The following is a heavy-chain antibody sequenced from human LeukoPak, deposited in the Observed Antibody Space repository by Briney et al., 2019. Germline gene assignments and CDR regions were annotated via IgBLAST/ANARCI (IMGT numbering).Heavy chain of an antibody. CDR1: GFTFSSYA. Sequence: GGSLRLSCAASGFTFSSYAMSWVRQAPGKGLEWVSAISGSGDSTYYADSVKGRFTISRDNSKNTLYLQMNSLRAEDTAVYYCAKYRYGVLWFGESIIDYWGQGTLVTVSS. CDR2: ISGSGDST. CDR3: AKYRYGVLWFGESIIDY. J-gene: IGHJ4*02. V-gene: IGHV3-23*01. D-gene: IGHD3-10*01.